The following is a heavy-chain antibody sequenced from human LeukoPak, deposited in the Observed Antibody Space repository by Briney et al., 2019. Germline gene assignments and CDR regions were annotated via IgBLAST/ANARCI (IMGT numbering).Heavy chain of an antibody. CDR1: GGSISSYY. D-gene: IGHD5-18*01. CDR2: IYYSGNT. J-gene: IGHJ5*02. CDR3: ARGFDTPMVNWFDP. Sequence: SETLSLTCTVSGGSISSYYWSWIRQPPGKGLEWIGYIYYSGNTNYNPSLTSRVTISVDTSKNQFSLKLNSVTAADTAVYYCARGFDTPMVNWFDPWGQGTLVTVS. V-gene: IGHV4-59*01.